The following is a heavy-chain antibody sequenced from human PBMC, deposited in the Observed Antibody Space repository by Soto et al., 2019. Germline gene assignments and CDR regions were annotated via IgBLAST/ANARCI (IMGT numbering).Heavy chain of an antibody. V-gene: IGHV4-31*03. Sequence: SETLSLTCTVSVCSFNTFVYYLSWVRQRPEKGLELIVYVYYSVHTYYNPSLKSRPAISLDTSKSQFSLKLSSVTDADTALYFCARMNFGDFDYWGQGIMVTVSS. CDR2: VYYSVHT. CDR3: ARMNFGDFDY. J-gene: IGHJ4*02. D-gene: IGHD3-3*01. CDR1: VCSFNTFVYY.